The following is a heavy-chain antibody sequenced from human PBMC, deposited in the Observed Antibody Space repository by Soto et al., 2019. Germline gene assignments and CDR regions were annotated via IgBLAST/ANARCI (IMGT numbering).Heavy chain of an antibody. CDR2: IRNSGSNI. V-gene: IGHV3-21*04. D-gene: IGHD6-6*01. CDR1: GSIFRGYG. J-gene: IGHJ5*02. CDR3: ARKGPRAARPNH. Sequence: PGGSLRLSCAASGSIFRGYGMHWVRQAPGKGLEWVSFIRNSGSNINYADSVKGRFTISRDNAQNSLYGEMNSLRVEDTAVYYCARKGPRAARPNHWGQGTLVTVSS.